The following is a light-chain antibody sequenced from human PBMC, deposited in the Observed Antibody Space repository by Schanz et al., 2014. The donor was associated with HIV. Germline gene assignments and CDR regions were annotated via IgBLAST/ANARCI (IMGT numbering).Light chain of an antibody. CDR1: QSVFSNF. CDR2: AAS. Sequence: EIVLTQSPGTLSLSPGDSATLSCRASQSVFSNFLAWYQQRPGQAPRLLIYAASSRATGIPDRFSGSGSGADFTLAIRRLEPEDFALYYCQQYGSSPITFGQGTRLEIK. J-gene: IGKJ5*01. V-gene: IGKV3-20*01. CDR3: QQYGSSPIT.